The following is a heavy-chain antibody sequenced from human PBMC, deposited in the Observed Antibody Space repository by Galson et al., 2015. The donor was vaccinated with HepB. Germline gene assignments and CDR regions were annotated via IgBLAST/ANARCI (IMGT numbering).Heavy chain of an antibody. CDR2: ISGSGGST. J-gene: IGHJ4*02. CDR3: AKLAVAGTFDIVVVPAGPYFDY. V-gene: IGHV3-23*01. Sequence: SLRLSCAASGFTFSSYAMSWVRQAPGKGLEWVSAISGSGGSTYYADSVKGRFTISRDNSKNTLYLQMNSLRAEDTAVYYCAKLAVAGTFDIVVVPAGPYFDYWGQGTLVTVSS. CDR1: GFTFSSYA. D-gene: IGHD2-2*01.